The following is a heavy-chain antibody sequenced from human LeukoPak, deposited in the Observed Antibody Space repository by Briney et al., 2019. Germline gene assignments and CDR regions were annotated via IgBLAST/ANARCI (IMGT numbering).Heavy chain of an antibody. CDR2: ISSSGSTI. Sequence: GGSLRLSCAASGFTFSDYYMSWIRQAPGKGLEWVSYISSSGSTIYYADSVKGRFTISRDNAKNSLYLQMNSLRAEDTAVYYRARDECRPGASCYVFDPWGQGTLVTVSS. J-gene: IGHJ5*02. D-gene: IGHD2-2*01. CDR1: GFTFSDYY. V-gene: IGHV3-11*01. CDR3: ARDECRPGASCYVFDP.